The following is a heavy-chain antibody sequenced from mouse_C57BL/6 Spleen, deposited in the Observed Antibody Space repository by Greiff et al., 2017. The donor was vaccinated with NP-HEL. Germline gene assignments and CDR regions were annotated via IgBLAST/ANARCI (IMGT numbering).Heavy chain of an antibody. Sequence: QVQLQQPGAELVMPGASVKLSCKASGYTFTSYWMHWVKQRPGQGLEWIGEIDPSDSYTNYNQKFKGKYTLTVDKSSSTAYMQLSSLTSEDSAVYYCARCWEGGLYAMDYWGQGTSVTVSS. CDR3: ARCWEGGLYAMDY. CDR1: GYTFTSYW. V-gene: IGHV1-69*01. J-gene: IGHJ4*01. D-gene: IGHD4-1*01. CDR2: IDPSDSYT.